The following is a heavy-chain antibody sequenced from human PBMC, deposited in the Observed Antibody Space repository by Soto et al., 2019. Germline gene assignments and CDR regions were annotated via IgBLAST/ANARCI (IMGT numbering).Heavy chain of an antibody. Sequence: GASVKVSCTASGGTFSSYAISWVRQAPGQGLEWMGGIIPIFGTANYAQKFQGRVTITADKSTSTAYMELSSLKSEDTAIYYCARDLGSGYDPGDYWGQGTLVTV. J-gene: IGHJ4*02. CDR3: ARDLGSGYDPGDY. D-gene: IGHD5-12*01. CDR2: IIPIFGTA. V-gene: IGHV1-69*06. CDR1: GGTFSSYA.